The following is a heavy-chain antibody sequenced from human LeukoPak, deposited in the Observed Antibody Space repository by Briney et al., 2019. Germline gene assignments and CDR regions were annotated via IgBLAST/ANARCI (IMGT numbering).Heavy chain of an antibody. CDR2: ISGSGDST. D-gene: IGHD2-2*02. Sequence: GGSLRLSCAASGFTFSNYAMSWVRRAPGQWLEWVSAISGSGDSTYYADSVKGRFSISRDDSKNTVHLQMNSLRAEDTAVYYCAKVDCGTSSCYKWGQGTLVTVSS. CDR3: AKVDCGTSSCYK. J-gene: IGHJ4*02. V-gene: IGHV3-23*01. CDR1: GFTFSNYA.